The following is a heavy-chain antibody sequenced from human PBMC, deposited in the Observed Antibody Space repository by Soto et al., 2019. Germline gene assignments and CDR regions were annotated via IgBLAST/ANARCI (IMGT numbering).Heavy chain of an antibody. J-gene: IGHJ6*02. CDR2: IRSKANSYAT. Sequence: EVQLVESGGGLVQPGGSLKLSCAASGFTFSGSAMHWVRQASGKGLEWVGRIRSKANSYATAYAASVKGRFTISRDDSKNTAYLQMNSLKTEDTAVYYCGGHGDYPPLWDGMDVWGQGTTVTVSS. D-gene: IGHD4-17*01. V-gene: IGHV3-73*01. CDR3: GGHGDYPPLWDGMDV. CDR1: GFTFSGSA.